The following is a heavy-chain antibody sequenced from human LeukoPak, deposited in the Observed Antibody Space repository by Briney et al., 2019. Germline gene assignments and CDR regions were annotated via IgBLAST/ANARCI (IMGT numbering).Heavy chain of an antibody. D-gene: IGHD4-17*01. CDR2: IYYSGST. CDR1: GGSISGYY. J-gene: IGHJ3*02. CDR3: ARDQDGDYGLRYPGGAFDI. V-gene: IGHV4-59*01. Sequence: SETLSLTCTVSGGSISGYYWSWIRQPPGKGLEWIGYIYYSGSTNYNPSLKSRVTISVDTSKNQSSLKLSSVTAADTAVYYCARDQDGDYGLRYPGGAFDIWGQGTMVTVSS.